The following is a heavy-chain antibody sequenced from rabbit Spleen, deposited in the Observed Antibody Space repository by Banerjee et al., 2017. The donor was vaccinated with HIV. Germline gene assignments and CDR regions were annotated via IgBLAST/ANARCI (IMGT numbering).Heavy chain of an antibody. CDR1: GFDFSSYW. V-gene: IGHV1S45*01. CDR3: ARHRDGISGDDL. CDR2: IYTGSGSA. J-gene: IGHJ3*01. D-gene: IGHD1-1*01. Sequence: QEQLEESGGDLVQPEGSLTLTCKASGFDFSSYWMSWVRQAPGKGLEWIGYIYTGSGSAYYASWAKGRFTISKASSTTVTLQMTSLTAADMATYFCARHRDGISGDDLWGQGTLVTVS.